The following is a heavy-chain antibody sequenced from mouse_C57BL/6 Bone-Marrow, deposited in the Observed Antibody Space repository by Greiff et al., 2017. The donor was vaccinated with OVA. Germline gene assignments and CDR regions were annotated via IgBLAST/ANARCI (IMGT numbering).Heavy chain of an antibody. CDR2: INPYNGGT. Sequence: EVQLQQSGPVLVKPGASVKMSCQASGYSFTDYYMNWLKQSHGTSLEWIVVINPYNGGTSYTQKFRGKATLTGDKSSSTANMEINSRASEDTAVYYCARWTVVSDGGQGTTLTVSS. V-gene: IGHV1-19*01. D-gene: IGHD1-1*01. CDR1: GYSFTDYY. J-gene: IGHJ2*01. CDR3: ARWTVVSD.